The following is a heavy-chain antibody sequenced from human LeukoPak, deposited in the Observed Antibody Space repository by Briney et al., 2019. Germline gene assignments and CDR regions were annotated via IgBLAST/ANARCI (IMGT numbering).Heavy chain of an antibody. Sequence: PGGSLRLSCAASGFTFSSYEMNCVRQAPGRGVEWVSYISSSGSTIYYADSVRGGFTISRDNAKNSLYLQMNSLRAEDTAVYYCAELGITMIGGVWGKGTTVTISS. CDR2: ISSSGSTI. CDR1: GFTFSSYE. CDR3: AELGITMIGGV. D-gene: IGHD3-10*02. J-gene: IGHJ6*04. V-gene: IGHV3-48*03.